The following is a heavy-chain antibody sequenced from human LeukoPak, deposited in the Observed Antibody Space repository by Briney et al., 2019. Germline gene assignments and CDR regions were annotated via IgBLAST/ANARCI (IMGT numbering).Heavy chain of an antibody. CDR1: GGSFSGYY. V-gene: IGHV4-34*01. CDR2: INHSGST. D-gene: IGHD6-13*01. J-gene: IGHJ5*02. Sequence: SETLSLTCAVYGGSFSGYYWSWIRQPPGKGLEWIGEINHSGSTNYNPSLKSRVTISVDTSKNQFSLKLSSVTAADTAVYYCARGGPSSSWDRNWFDPWGQGTLVTVSS. CDR3: ARGGPSSSWDRNWFDP.